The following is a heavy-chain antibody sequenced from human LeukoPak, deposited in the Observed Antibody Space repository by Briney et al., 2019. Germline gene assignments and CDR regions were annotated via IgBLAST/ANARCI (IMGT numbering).Heavy chain of an antibody. CDR1: GFTFSSYG. V-gene: IGHV3-30*02. CDR2: IRYDGSNK. CDR3: AKDTRYSSSSAGGIDY. J-gene: IGHJ4*02. D-gene: IGHD6-6*01. Sequence: GGSLRLSCAASGFTFSSYGMHWVRQAPGKGLEWVAFIRYDGSNKYYADSVKGRFTISRDNSKNTLYLQMNSLRAEDTAVYYCAKDTRYSSSSAGGIDYWGQGTLVTVSS.